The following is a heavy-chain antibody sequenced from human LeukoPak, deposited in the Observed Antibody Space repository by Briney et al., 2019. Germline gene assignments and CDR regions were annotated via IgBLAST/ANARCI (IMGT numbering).Heavy chain of an antibody. CDR2: INPNSGGT. J-gene: IGHJ6*02. CDR3: ARGGGYSYGYDYYYYYGMDV. V-gene: IGHV1-2*02. D-gene: IGHD5-18*01. CDR1: GYTFTGYY. Sequence: ASVKVSCKASGYTFTGYYMHWVRQAPGQGLGWMGWINPNSGGTNYAQKFQGRVTMTRDTSISTAYMELSRLRSDDTAVYYCARGGGYSYGYDYYYYYGMDVWGQGTTVTVSS.